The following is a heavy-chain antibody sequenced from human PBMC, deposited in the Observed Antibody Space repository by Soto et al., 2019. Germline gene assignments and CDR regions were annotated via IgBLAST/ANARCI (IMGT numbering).Heavy chain of an antibody. D-gene: IGHD3-10*01. CDR3: ARRAYGSGDDNLDAFEI. CDR2: IIPIFGTA. CDR1: GGTFSSYA. Sequence: GASVKVSCKASGGTFSSYAISWVRQAPGQGLEWMGGIIPIFGTANYAQKFQGRVTITADESTSTAYMELSSLRSEDTAVYYCARRAYGSGDDNLDAFEIRGQGTMVTISS. V-gene: IGHV1-69*13. J-gene: IGHJ3*02.